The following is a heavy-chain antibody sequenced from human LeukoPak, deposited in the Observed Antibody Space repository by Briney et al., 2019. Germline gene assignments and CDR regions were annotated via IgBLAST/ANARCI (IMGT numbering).Heavy chain of an antibody. Sequence: SETLSLTCAVYGGSFSGYYWSWIRQPPGKGLEWIGEINHSGSTNYNPSLKSRVTISVDTSKNQFSLKLSSVTAADTAVYYCARRQSSGWYGLFGAFDIWGQGTMVTVSS. J-gene: IGHJ3*02. CDR3: ARRQSSGWYGLFGAFDI. CDR1: GGSFSGYY. CDR2: INHSGST. D-gene: IGHD6-19*01. V-gene: IGHV4-34*01.